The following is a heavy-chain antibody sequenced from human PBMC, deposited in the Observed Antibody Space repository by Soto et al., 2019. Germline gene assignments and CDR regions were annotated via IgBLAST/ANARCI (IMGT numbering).Heavy chain of an antibody. D-gene: IGHD2-21*01. CDR3: GRPRGDRPQGRSFLDP. CDR2: VHSSGST. V-gene: IGHV4-4*08. Sequence: SETLSLTCTVSGGSISTYYWNWIRQPPGKELEWIGYVHSSGSTNYSPSFKSRVTISLDTSKNQVSLNVESLTTADTAVYYCGRPRGDRPQGRSFLDPWGQGSLAPVSS. J-gene: IGHJ5*02. CDR1: GGSISTYY.